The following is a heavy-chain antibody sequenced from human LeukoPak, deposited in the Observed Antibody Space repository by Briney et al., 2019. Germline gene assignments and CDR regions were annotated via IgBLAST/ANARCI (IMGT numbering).Heavy chain of an antibody. CDR1: GYTFTNYD. CDR2: MNPNSGNT. V-gene: IGHV1-8*01. CDR3: ARSLRGWYKDY. D-gene: IGHD6-19*01. Sequence: GASVKVSCKASGYTFTNYDINRVRQATGQGLEWMGWMNPNSGNTAYAQKFQGRVTMTRDTSISTIYMELSSLRSEDTAVYYCARSLRGWYKDYWGQGTLVTVSS. J-gene: IGHJ4*02.